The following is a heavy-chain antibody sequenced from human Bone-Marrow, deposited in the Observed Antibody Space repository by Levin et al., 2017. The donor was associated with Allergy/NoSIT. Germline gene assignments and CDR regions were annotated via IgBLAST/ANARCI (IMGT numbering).Heavy chain of an antibody. J-gene: IGHJ5*02. CDR3: AREVIPRGSSRQWLPLAWFDP. CDR1: GYSFTHYA. D-gene: IGHD5-12*01. Sequence: GASVKVSCKASGYSFTHYAIHWVRQAPGQRLEWMGWINPVNGNTKYSQNFQGRVTITKDTSASTVYVELSSLRSEDTAVYYCAREVIPRGSSRQWLPLAWFDPWGQGTLVTVSS. CDR2: INPVNGNT. V-gene: IGHV1-3*01.